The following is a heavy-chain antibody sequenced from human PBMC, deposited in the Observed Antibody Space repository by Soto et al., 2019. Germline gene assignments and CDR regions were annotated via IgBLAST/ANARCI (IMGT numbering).Heavy chain of an antibody. J-gene: IGHJ6*02. V-gene: IGHV3-23*01. Sequence: PGGSLRLSCAASGFTFSSYAMSWVRQAPGKGLEWVSAISGSGGSTYYADSVKGRFTISRDNSKNTLYLQMNSLRAEDTAVYYCAKGSNLGYYYYGMDVWGQGTTVTVSS. CDR2: ISGSGGST. D-gene: IGHD3-16*01. CDR1: GFTFSSYA. CDR3: AKGSNLGYYYYGMDV.